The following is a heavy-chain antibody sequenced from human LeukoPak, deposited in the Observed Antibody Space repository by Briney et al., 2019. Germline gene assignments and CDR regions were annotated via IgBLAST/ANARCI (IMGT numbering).Heavy chain of an antibody. D-gene: IGHD1-26*01. CDR3: AKQGLRRGYYYYGMDV. J-gene: IGHJ6*02. V-gene: IGHV3-30*18. CDR1: GFTFSAYG. CDR2: ISYDGTNE. Sequence: PGGSLRLSCAASGFTFSAYGIQWVRQAPGKELEWVAVISYDGTNEFYAESVKGRFTISRDDSKNTLYLQMNSLRAEDTAVYYCAKQGLRRGYYYYGMDVWGQGTTVTVSS.